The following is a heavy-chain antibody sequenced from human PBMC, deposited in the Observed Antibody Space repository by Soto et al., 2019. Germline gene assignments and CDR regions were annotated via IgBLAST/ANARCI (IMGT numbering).Heavy chain of an antibody. J-gene: IGHJ5*02. CDR1: GFSLSTTGVG. CDR2: IYWHDDN. CDR3: AHRQGSIVVNGDNWFDP. Sequence: QITLKESGPTLVKPTQTLTLTCTFSGFSLSTTGVGVGWIRQPPGKALEWLALIYWHDDNRYSPSLKSRLTNPKHTSKNQVVLTVTNMDPVDTATYYCAHRQGSIVVNGDNWFDPWGQGTLVTVSS. D-gene: IGHD1-26*01. V-gene: IGHV2-5*01.